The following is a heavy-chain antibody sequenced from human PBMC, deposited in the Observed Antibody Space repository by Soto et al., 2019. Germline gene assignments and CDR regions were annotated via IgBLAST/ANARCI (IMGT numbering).Heavy chain of an antibody. V-gene: IGHV3-23*01. Sequence: GGSLRLSCAASGFTFSSYAMSWVRQAPGKGLEWVSGISGSGGSTHYADSVKGRFTISRDNSKNTLYLQMNSLRAEDTAVYYCARDRVESGYPEYFQHWGQGTLVTVSS. CDR2: ISGSGGST. J-gene: IGHJ1*01. CDR3: ARDRVESGYPEYFQH. D-gene: IGHD3-22*01. CDR1: GFTFSSYA.